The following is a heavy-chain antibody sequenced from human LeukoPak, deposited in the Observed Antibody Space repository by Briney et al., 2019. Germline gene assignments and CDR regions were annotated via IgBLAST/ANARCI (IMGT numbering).Heavy chain of an antibody. CDR1: GFTFSSYS. CDR2: LGPTGSYT. V-gene: IGHV3-23*01. D-gene: IGHD3-3*01. CDR3: AKDLRGYYDLEAFFDY. J-gene: IGHJ4*02. Sequence: GGSLRLSCAASGFTFSSYSMNWVRQAPGKGLEWVSGLGPTGSYTYYADSVKGRFTISRDNSNNTLYLQMNSLRVEDTAIYYCAKDLRGYYDLEAFFDYWGQGTLVTVSS.